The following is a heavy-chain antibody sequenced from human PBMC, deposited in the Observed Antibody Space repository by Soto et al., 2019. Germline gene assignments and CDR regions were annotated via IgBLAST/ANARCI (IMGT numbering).Heavy chain of an antibody. CDR3: AKASKGYTGYDLDY. V-gene: IGHV3-23*01. J-gene: IGHJ4*02. CDR1: GFSFGGYG. Sequence: EVQLLESGGDLVQPGGSLRLSCAASGFSFGGYGMSWVRQAPGKGLEWVSALSGSGSTTYYADSVRGRFIISRANSRDTLFLQMNSLRAEDTAVYFCAKASKGYTGYDLDYWGQGNVVTVSP. D-gene: IGHD5-12*01. CDR2: LSGSGSTT.